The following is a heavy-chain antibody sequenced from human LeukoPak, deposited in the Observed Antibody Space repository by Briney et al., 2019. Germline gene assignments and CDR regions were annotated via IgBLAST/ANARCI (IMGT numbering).Heavy chain of an antibody. J-gene: IGHJ3*02. D-gene: IGHD3-22*01. CDR3: AGYYYDSSGYYSHAFDI. CDR1: GGTFSIYA. CDR2: IIPIFGTA. V-gene: IGHV1-69*01. Sequence: SVKVSCKASGGTFSIYAISWVRQAPGQGLEWMGGIIPIFGTANYAQKFQGRVTITADESTSTAYMELSSLRSEDTAVYCCAGYYYDSSGYYSHAFDIWGQGTMVTVSS.